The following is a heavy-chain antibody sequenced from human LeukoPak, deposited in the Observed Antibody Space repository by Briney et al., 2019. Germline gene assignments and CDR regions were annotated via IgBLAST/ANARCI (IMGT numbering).Heavy chain of an antibody. CDR3: ARVGGLNYYDSSGYAGY. V-gene: IGHV1-18*01. J-gene: IGHJ4*02. CDR2: ISAYNGNT. CDR1: GCTFTSYG. Sequence: GASVKVSCKASGCTFTSYGISWVRQAPGQGLEWMGWISAYNGNTNYAQKLQGRVTMTTDTSTSTAYMELRSLRSDDTAVYYCARVGGLNYYDSSGYAGYWGQGTLVTVSS. D-gene: IGHD3-22*01.